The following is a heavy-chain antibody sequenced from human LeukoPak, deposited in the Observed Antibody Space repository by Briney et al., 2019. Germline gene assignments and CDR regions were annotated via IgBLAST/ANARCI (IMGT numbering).Heavy chain of an antibody. Sequence: SETLSLTCAVSGGSLSSDGYSWGWVRQPPGRGVEWVGYMYHSGRTYKNPSLKRRVTMSVDTSKNQFSLKLTSVTAADTAVYYCARSTPVTYNFDYWGQGTLVTVSS. D-gene: IGHD4-17*01. CDR3: ARSTPVTYNFDY. J-gene: IGHJ4*02. CDR2: MYHSGRT. V-gene: IGHV4-30-2*01. CDR1: GGSLSSDGYS.